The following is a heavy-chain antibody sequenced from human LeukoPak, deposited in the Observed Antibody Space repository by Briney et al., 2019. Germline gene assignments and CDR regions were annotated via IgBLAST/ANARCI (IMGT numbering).Heavy chain of an antibody. Sequence: GGSLKLSCAASGFTFSTYAMHWVRQAPGKGLEWMAIISYDGGSTSYADSVKGRFTISRDNSKNTLYLQMSSLRTEDTAVYYCAKIEGSSSYYFDYWGQGTLVTVSS. V-gene: IGHV3-30*18. CDR2: ISYDGGST. CDR1: GFTFSTYA. J-gene: IGHJ4*02. D-gene: IGHD6-6*01. CDR3: AKIEGSSSYYFDY.